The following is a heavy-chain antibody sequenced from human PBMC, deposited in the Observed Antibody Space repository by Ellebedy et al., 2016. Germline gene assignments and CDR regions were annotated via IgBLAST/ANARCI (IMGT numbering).Heavy chain of an antibody. CDR1: GGTFSSYA. Sequence: SVKVSCXASGGTFSSYAISWVRQAPGQGLEWMGRIIPILGIANYAQKFQGRVTITADKSTSTAYMELSSLRSEDTAVYYCAREVNDYGDAYDYWGQGTLVTVSS. D-gene: IGHD4-17*01. CDR2: IIPILGIA. J-gene: IGHJ4*02. CDR3: AREVNDYGDAYDY. V-gene: IGHV1-69*04.